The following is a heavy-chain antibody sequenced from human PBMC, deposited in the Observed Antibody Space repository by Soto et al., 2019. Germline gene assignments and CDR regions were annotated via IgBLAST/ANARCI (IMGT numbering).Heavy chain of an antibody. CDR2: MNPNSGNT. V-gene: IGHV1-8*01. CDR1: GYTFTSYD. Sequence: ASVKVSCKASGYTFTSYDINWVRQATGQGLEWMGWMNPNSGNTGYAQKFQGRVTMTRNTSISTAYMELSSLRSGDTAVYYCARVGYCSSTSCYYYYYMDVWGKGTTVTVSS. D-gene: IGHD2-2*01. CDR3: ARVGYCSSTSCYYYYYMDV. J-gene: IGHJ6*03.